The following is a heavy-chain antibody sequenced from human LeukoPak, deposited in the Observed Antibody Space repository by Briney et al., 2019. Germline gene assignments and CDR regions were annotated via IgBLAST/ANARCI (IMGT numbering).Heavy chain of an antibody. D-gene: IGHD6-19*01. V-gene: IGHV3-21*01. CDR2: ISNSSSYI. CDR3: ARVGRQLVAGTQTGFNY. CDR1: GFTFSSYS. Sequence: GGSLRLSCAASGFTFSSYSMNWVRQAPGKGLEWVSSISNSSSYIYYADSVKGRFTISSANDKNSLLLQITSLTAEDTAVYYCARVGRQLVAGTQTGFNYWGEGTLVTASS. J-gene: IGHJ4*02.